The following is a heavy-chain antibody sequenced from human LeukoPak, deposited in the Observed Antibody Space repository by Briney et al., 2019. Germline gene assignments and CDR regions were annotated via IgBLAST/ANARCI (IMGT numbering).Heavy chain of an antibody. CDR3: TTPYYYDSTAFDY. D-gene: IGHD3-22*01. V-gene: IGHV3-15*01. CDR2: IKSKTDGGTT. Sequence: GGSLRLSCAASGFTFSNAWMSWVRQAPGKGLEWVGRIKSKTDGGTTDYAAPVKGSFTISRDDSKNTLYLQMNSLKTEDTAVYYCTTPYYYDSTAFDYWGQGTLVTVSS. CDR1: GFTFSNAW. J-gene: IGHJ4*02.